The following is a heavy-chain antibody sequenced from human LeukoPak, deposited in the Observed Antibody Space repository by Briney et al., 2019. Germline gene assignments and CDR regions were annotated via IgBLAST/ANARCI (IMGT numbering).Heavy chain of an antibody. CDR3: ARPGGVLRLYYFDY. CDR1: GFTFSSSA. J-gene: IGHJ4*02. CDR2: ISGGGSTV. V-gene: IGHV3-48*01. Sequence: GGSLRLSCAASGFTFSSSAMSWVRQAPGKGLEWVSYISGGGSTVYYADSVKGRFTISRDNVKNSLYLQMNSLRADDTAVYYCARPGGVLRLYYFDYWGQGTLVTVSS. D-gene: IGHD2-8*02.